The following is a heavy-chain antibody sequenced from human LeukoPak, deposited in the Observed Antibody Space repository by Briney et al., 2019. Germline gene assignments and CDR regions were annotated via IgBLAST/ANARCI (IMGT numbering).Heavy chain of an antibody. D-gene: IGHD6-6*01. CDR2: ISTDSGDT. Sequence: ASVKVSCKASGYNFINYGISWVRQAPGQGLEWLGWISTDSGDTNYAQIFQGRVTLTTDTSTTTAYMELRSLTPDDTALYYCARDVRHGLDTWGQGTMVTVSS. CDR1: GYNFINYG. V-gene: IGHV1-18*01. CDR3: ARDVRHGLDT. J-gene: IGHJ3*02.